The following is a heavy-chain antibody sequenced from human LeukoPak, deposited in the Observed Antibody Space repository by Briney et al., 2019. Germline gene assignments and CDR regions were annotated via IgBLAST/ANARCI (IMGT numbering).Heavy chain of an antibody. J-gene: IGHJ6*03. Sequence: GGSLRLSCAASGFTFSSYWMSWVRQAPGKGLVWVSRINSDGSSTSYADSVKGRFTISRDNAKNTLYLQMNSLRAEDTAVYYCARDSSDSVFGVVIVPTNMDVWGKGTTVTVSS. V-gene: IGHV3-74*01. D-gene: IGHD3-3*01. CDR2: INSDGSST. CDR1: GFTFSSYW. CDR3: ARDSSDSVFGVVIVPTNMDV.